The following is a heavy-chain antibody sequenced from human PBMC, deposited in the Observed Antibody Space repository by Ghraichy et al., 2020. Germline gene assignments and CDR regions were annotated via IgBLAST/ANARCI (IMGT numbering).Heavy chain of an antibody. J-gene: IGHJ6*02. V-gene: IGHV3-11*01. D-gene: IGHD5-12*01. CDR1: GFTFSDYY. CDR3: ASPIVATWPPPNYGMDV. CDR2: ISSSGSTI. Sequence: GGSLRLSCAASGFTFSDYYMSWIRQAPGKGLEWVSYISSSGSTIYYADSVKGRFTISRDNAKNSLYLQMNSLRAEDTAVYYCASPIVATWPPPNYGMDVWGQGTTVTVSS.